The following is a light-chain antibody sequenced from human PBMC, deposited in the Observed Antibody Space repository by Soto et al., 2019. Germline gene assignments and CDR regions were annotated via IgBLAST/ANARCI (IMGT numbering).Light chain of an antibody. Sequence: QSVLTQPPSVSGAPGQRVTISCTGSSSNIGAGFDVHWYHQIAGTAPKLLMYRNDVRPSGVPDRFTGSKSGTSASLAISGLRSEDEADYYCAVWDNSLNGVAFGGGTKLTVL. V-gene: IGLV1-40*01. CDR2: RND. J-gene: IGLJ2*01. CDR1: SSNIGAGFD. CDR3: AVWDNSLNGVA.